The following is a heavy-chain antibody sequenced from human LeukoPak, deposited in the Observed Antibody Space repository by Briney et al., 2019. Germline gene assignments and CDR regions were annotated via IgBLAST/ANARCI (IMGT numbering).Heavy chain of an antibody. CDR1: GFTFSSYS. J-gene: IGHJ3*02. D-gene: IGHD6-13*01. Sequence: PGGSLRLSCAASGFTFSSYSMNWVRQAPGKGLEWVSYISSSGGTMYFADSVKGRFAISRDNAKNSLFLQMNNLRDEGTAVYYCARDRQQQLVGTSFDIWGQGTMVTVSS. CDR2: ISSSGGTM. V-gene: IGHV3-48*02. CDR3: ARDRQQQLVGTSFDI.